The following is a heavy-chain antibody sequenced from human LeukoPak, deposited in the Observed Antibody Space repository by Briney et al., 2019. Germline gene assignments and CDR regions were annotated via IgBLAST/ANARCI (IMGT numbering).Heavy chain of an antibody. CDR1: SGYW. D-gene: IGHD1-26*01. Sequence: HPGGSLRLSCAAFSGYWMTWVRQAPGKGLEWVANIKQDGSEKYYVDSVKGRFTISRDNAKNSVFLQMNSLRAEDTAVYYRARINSGRHLGDAFDIWGQGTTVTVSS. J-gene: IGHJ3*02. CDR3: ARINSGRHLGDAFDI. CDR2: IKQDGSEK. V-gene: IGHV3-7*01.